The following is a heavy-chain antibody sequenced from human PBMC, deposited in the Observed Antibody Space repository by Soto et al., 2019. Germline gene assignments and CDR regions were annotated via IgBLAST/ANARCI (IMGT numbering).Heavy chain of an antibody. CDR2: ISRSGDRT. CDR3: ARARCSSGQCYYFDY. J-gene: IGHJ4*02. V-gene: IGHV3-64*02. CDR1: GFTFSSYN. Sequence: EVQLVESGEGLVQPGGSLRLSCAASGFTFSSYNIHWIRQAPGKGLEFVSAISRSGDRTYYADSVKGRFTITRDNSKNTVGLQMGSLRDEDMAVYYCARARCSSGQCYYFDYWGRGALVSVSS. D-gene: IGHD2-15*01.